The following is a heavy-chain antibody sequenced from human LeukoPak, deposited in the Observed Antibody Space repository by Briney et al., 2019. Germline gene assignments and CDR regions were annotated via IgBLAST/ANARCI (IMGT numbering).Heavy chain of an antibody. V-gene: IGHV4-38-2*02. D-gene: IGHD5-18*01. J-gene: IGHJ4*02. CDR3: ARNTKNPHTANDY. CDR2: INHSGST. Sequence: PSETLSLTCTVSRYSISSGYYWGWIRPPPGKGLEWIGEINHSGSTNYNPSLKSRVTISVDTSKNQFSLKLSSVTAADTAVYYCARNTKNPHTANDYWGQGTLVTVSS. CDR1: RYSISSGYY.